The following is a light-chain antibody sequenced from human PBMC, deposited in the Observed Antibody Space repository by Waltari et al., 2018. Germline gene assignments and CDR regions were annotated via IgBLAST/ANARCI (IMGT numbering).Light chain of an antibody. Sequence: DVVMTQSPLSLPVTLGQPASIPRRASQSLVYSEGNTYLNWFQQRPGQSPRRLIYKVSNRDSGVPDRFSGSGSGTDFTLKISRVEAEDVGVYYCMQGTHWPPYTFGQGTKLEIK. CDR1: QSLVYSEGNTY. CDR3: MQGTHWPPYT. CDR2: KVS. J-gene: IGKJ2*01. V-gene: IGKV2-30*01.